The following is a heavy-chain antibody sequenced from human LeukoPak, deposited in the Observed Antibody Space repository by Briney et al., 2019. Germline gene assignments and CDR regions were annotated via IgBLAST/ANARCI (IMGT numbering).Heavy chain of an antibody. D-gene: IGHD1-14*01. CDR3: AREIVGGFNPGAY. Sequence: SETLSLTCTVSGGSTASSSHYWGWIRQSPGKGLEWIAIMYYTGSTYYNPSLKSRVTISVDTSKNQFSLKLTSVTAADTAVYYCAREIVGGFNPGAYWGQGTLVTVSS. CDR1: GGSTASSSHY. J-gene: IGHJ4*02. V-gene: IGHV4-39*07. CDR2: MYYTGST.